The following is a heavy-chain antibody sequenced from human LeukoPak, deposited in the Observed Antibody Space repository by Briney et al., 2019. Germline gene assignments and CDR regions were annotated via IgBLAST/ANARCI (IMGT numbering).Heavy chain of an antibody. D-gene: IGHD6-19*01. CDR2: IASSGTTI. V-gene: IGHV3-48*03. CDR3: ALLAVASDFDY. J-gene: IGHJ4*02. CDR1: GFPFSFYE. Sequence: GGSLRLSCAVSGFPFSFYEMNCVRQAPGNGLEWVSNIASSGTTIYYADSVRGRFSISRDNAKSSLYLQMNSLRVEDTAVYYCALLAVASDFDYWGQGALVTVSS.